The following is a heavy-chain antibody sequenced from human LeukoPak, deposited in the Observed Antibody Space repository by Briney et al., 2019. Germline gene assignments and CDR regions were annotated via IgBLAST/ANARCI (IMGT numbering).Heavy chain of an antibody. Sequence: ASVKVSCKASGYTFTGYYMHWVRQAPGQGLEWMGWINPNSGGTNYAQKLQGRVTMTTDTSTSTAYMELRSLRSDDTAVYYCARDSLHRIYYDSSGYPIDYWGQGTLVTVSS. V-gene: IGHV1-2*02. J-gene: IGHJ4*02. CDR2: INPNSGGT. CDR1: GYTFTGYY. D-gene: IGHD3-22*01. CDR3: ARDSLHRIYYDSSGYPIDY.